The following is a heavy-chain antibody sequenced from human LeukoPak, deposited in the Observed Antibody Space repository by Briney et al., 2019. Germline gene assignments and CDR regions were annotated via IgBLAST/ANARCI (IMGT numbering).Heavy chain of an antibody. D-gene: IGHD3-16*01. CDR2: ISSFSGTI. CDR1: GITFSSYS. Sequence: GGSLRLSCAASGITFSSYSMNWVRQAPGKGLEWVSYISSFSGTINYADSVKGRFTISRDNAKNSLYLQMNSLRTEDTAVYYCARDQGGVGYWGQGTLVTVSS. J-gene: IGHJ4*02. V-gene: IGHV3-48*01. CDR3: ARDQGGVGY.